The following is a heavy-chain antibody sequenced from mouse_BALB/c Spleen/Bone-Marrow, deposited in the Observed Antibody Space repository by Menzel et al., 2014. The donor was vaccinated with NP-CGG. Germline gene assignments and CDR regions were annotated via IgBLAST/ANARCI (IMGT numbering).Heavy chain of an antibody. V-gene: IGHV1-9*01. D-gene: IGHD1-1*01. J-gene: IGHJ3*01. CDR2: ILPGSGST. CDR3: ARHYYGSSHFAY. Sequence: VKLMESGAELMKPGASVKISCKATGYTFSSYWIEWVKQRPGHGLEWIGEILPGSGSTNYNENFKGKATFTANTSSNTASMQLSGLTSEDSAVYYCARHYYGSSHFAYWGQGTLVTVSA. CDR1: GYTFSSYW.